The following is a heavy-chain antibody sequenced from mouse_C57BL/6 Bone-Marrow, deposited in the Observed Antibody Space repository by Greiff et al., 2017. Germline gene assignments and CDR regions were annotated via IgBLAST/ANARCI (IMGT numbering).Heavy chain of an antibody. CDR2: ISSGSSTI. V-gene: IGHV5-17*01. J-gene: IGHJ3*01. D-gene: IGHD2-4*01. Sequence: DVKLVESGGGLVKPGGSLKLSCAASGFTFSDYGMHWVRQAPEQGLEWVAYISSGSSTIYYADTVKGRFTISRDNAKNTLFLQMTSLRSEDTAMYYCARPYDYDVWFAYWGQGTLVTVAA. CDR3: ARPYDYDVWFAY. CDR1: GFTFSDYG.